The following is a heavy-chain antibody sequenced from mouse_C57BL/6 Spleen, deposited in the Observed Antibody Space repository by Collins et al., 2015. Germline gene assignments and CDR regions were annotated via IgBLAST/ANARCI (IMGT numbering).Heavy chain of an antibody. CDR3: TRRGDYGSFDY. D-gene: IGHD1-1*01. V-gene: IGHV5-17*03. J-gene: IGHJ2*01. Sequence: TISRDNAKNTLYLQMSSLKSEDTAMYYCTRRGDYGSFDYWGQGTTLTVSS.